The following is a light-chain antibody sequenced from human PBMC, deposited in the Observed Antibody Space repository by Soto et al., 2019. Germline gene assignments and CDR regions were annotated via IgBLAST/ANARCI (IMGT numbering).Light chain of an antibody. V-gene: IGKV3-15*01. Sequence: EIGLKQSLGTVSLSTGERATXSCRXSQSIKNNYLAWYQQKLFQAPMLLILVASTMSTGIPASFSGRGSGTEFNLSISSMQAEDFAVYYCKQYKEAPPFTFGQVTRIEIK. CDR2: VAS. CDR3: KQYKEAPPFT. J-gene: IGKJ5*01. CDR1: QSIKNN.